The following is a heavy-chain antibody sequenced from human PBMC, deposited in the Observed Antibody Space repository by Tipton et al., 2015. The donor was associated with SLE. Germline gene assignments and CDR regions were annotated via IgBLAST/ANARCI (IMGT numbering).Heavy chain of an antibody. J-gene: IGHJ4*02. CDR3: ARRSSTMTNLEN. Sequence: QLVQSGAEVKKPGESLRISRKGSGYSFTSYWISWVRQMPGKGLEWMGIIYPGDSDTRYNPSFQGQVTISADKSITTAYLQWSSLKASDTAMYYCARRSSTMTNLENWGQGTLVTVSS. V-gene: IGHV5-51*01. CDR2: IYPGDSDT. CDR1: GYSFTSYW. D-gene: IGHD4-17*01.